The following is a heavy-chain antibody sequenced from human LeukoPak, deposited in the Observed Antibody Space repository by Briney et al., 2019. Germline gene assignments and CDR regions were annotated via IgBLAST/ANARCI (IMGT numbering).Heavy chain of an antibody. CDR3: ARLGYCSSTSCRRFDP. Sequence: ASLKVSCKASGYTFTSYGISWVRQAPGQGLEWIGWISAYNGNTNYAQKRQGRVTMTTDTSTSTAYMELRSLRSDDTAVYYCARLGYCSSTSCRRFDPWGQGTLVTVSS. D-gene: IGHD2-2*01. J-gene: IGHJ5*02. CDR1: GYTFTSYG. CDR2: ISAYNGNT. V-gene: IGHV1-18*04.